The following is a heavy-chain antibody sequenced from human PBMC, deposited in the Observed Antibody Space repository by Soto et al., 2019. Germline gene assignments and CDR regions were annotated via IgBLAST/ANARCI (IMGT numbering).Heavy chain of an antibody. D-gene: IGHD5-12*01. J-gene: IGHJ6*02. V-gene: IGHV3-21*01. CDR3: AREMATTNYYYYYYGMDV. CDR1: GFTFSSHS. Sequence: EVQLVESGGGLVKPGGSLRLSCAASGFTFSSHSMNWVRQAPGKGLEWVSSISSSSSYIYYADSVKGRFTISRDNAKNSLYLQMNSLRAEDTAVYYCAREMATTNYYYYYYGMDVWGQGTTVTVSS. CDR2: ISSSSSYI.